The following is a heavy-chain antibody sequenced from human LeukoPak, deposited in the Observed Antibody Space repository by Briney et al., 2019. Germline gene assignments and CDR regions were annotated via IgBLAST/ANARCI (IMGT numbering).Heavy chain of an antibody. CDR1: GYTFTNYA. CDR3: AMEADCSGYFFRPDY. D-gene: IGHD3-22*01. CDR2: ISVYSDDT. V-gene: IGHV1-18*01. J-gene: IGHJ4*02. Sequence: ASVNVSCKPSGYTFTNYAISGVRQAPGQGLAWMGWISVYSDDTKSAQNLQGRITMTKDTSTSTAYMELGSLRSDDTAVYYCAMEADCSGYFFRPDYGGQGTLVTVSS.